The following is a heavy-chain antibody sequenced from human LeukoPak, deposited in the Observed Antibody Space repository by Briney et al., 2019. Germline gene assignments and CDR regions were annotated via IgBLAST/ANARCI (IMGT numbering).Heavy chain of an antibody. CDR2: IGTAGDT. CDR1: GFTFSSYD. D-gene: IGHD3-10*01. J-gene: IGHJ4*02. Sequence: TGGSLRLSCAASGFTFSSYDMHWVRQATGKGLEWVSAIGTAGDTYYPGSVKGRFTISRENAKNSLYLQMNSLRAGDTAVYYCARGGTAYYGSGSFDYWGQGTLVTVSS. CDR3: ARGGTAYYGSGSFDY. V-gene: IGHV3-13*01.